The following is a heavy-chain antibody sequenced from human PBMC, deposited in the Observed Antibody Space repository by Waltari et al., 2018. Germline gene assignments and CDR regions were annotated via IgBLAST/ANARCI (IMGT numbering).Heavy chain of an antibody. CDR2: IRHTGIT. Sequence: QVQLRESGPGLVKSSETLSITCTVSDVSVTNYFWNWIRQPPGKALEWIGYIRHTGITKVNPSRRGRVSMSVDTSKSQSSLKVTSVTATDTAVYYCARWESDWRAFNVWGQGTTVTVSS. CDR1: DVSVTNYF. J-gene: IGHJ3*01. CDR3: ARWESDWRAFNV. V-gene: IGHV4-59*08. D-gene: IGHD2-21*02.